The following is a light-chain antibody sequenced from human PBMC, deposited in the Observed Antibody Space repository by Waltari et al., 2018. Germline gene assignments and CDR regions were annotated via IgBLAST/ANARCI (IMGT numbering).Light chain of an antibody. V-gene: IGLV1-44*01. Sequence: QSVLTQPPSASGTPGQRVTISCSGSSSNIGSNSVNWYQHLPGTAPKLLIYSDNQRPEGGPDRFSGSKSGASASLAISGLQSEDEADYYCAAWDVSLNGLVFGGGTKLTVL. CDR1: SSNIGSNS. J-gene: IGLJ2*01. CDR3: AAWDVSLNGLV. CDR2: SDN.